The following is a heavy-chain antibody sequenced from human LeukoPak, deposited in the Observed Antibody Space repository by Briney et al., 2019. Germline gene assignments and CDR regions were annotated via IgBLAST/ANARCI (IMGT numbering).Heavy chain of an antibody. V-gene: IGHV3-66*01. CDR3: AKDISGWYGSFAFDI. J-gene: IGHJ3*02. D-gene: IGHD6-19*01. CDR2: IYSGGGT. CDR1: GFTVSSNY. Sequence: PGGSLRLSCAASGFTVSSNYMSWVRQAPGKGLEWVSTIYSGGGTYYVDSVKGRFTVSRDNSKNTLYIQMNSLRAEDTAVYYCAKDISGWYGSFAFDIWGQGTMVTVSS.